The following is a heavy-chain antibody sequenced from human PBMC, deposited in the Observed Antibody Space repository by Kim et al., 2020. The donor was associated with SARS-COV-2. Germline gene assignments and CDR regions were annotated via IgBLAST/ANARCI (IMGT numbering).Heavy chain of an antibody. D-gene: IGHD2-2*01. CDR2: INHSGST. Sequence: SETLSLTCAVYGGSFSGYYWSWIRQPPGKGLEWIGEINHSGSTNYNPSLKSRVTISVDTSKNQFSLKLSSVTAADTAVYYCARGRIYCSSTSCKNWFDP. V-gene: IGHV4-34*01. J-gene: IGHJ5*02. CDR1: GGSFSGYY. CDR3: ARGRIYCSSTSCKNWFDP.